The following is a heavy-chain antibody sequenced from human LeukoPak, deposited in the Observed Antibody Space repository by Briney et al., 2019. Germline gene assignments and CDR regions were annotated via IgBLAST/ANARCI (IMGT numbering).Heavy chain of an antibody. CDR1: GGSISSYY. J-gene: IGHJ6*02. CDR2: IYYSGST. CDR3: ARAEGLWFGEFYYGMDV. D-gene: IGHD3-10*01. V-gene: IGHV4-59*01. Sequence: SETLSLTGTVSGGSISSYYWSWIRQPPGKGLEWIGYIYYSGSTNYNPSLKSRVTISVDTSKNQFSLKLSSVTAADTAVYYCARAEGLWFGEFYYGMDVWGQGTTVTVSS.